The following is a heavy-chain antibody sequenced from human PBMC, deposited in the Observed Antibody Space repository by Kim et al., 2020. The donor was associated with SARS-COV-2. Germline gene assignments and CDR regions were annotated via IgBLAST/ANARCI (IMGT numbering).Heavy chain of an antibody. CDR2: IYYSGST. V-gene: IGHV4-39*01. D-gene: IGHD3-3*02. CDR1: GSSISSSSYY. CDR3: ARSSHFIPLYYFDY. J-gene: IGHJ4*02. Sequence: SETLSLTCTVSGSSISSSSYYWGWIRQPPGKGLEWIGSIYYSGSTYYNPSLKSRVTISVDTSKNQFSLKLSSVTAADTAVYYCARSSHFIPLYYFDYWGQGTLVTVSS.